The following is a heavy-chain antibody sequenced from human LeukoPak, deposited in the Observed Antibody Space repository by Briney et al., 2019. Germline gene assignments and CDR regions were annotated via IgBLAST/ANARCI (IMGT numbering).Heavy chain of an antibody. J-gene: IGHJ4*02. CDR2: ISYDGSNK. D-gene: IGHD4-23*01. V-gene: IGHV3-30-3*01. Sequence: PGGSLRLSCAASGFTFSSYAMHRVRQAPGKGLERVAVISYDGSNKYYADSVKGRFTTSRDNTKNTLYLKMNSLRAEDTAVYYCAREARGGNFDYWGQGTLVTVSS. CDR3: AREARGGNFDY. CDR1: GFTFSSYA.